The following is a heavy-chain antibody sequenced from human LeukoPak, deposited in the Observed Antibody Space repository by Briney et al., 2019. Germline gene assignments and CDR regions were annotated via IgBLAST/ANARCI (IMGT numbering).Heavy chain of an antibody. CDR1: GGSISSSSHR. J-gene: IGHJ4*02. CDR3: ARRYSTTTWYYFDY. D-gene: IGHD2-8*01. Sequence: SETLSLTCAVSGGSISSSSHRWGWIRQPPGEGLEWIASMSSSGSTNYNPSLQSRATISVDTSKNQFSLRLSSVTAAATAVYYCARRYSTTTWYYFDYWGQGTLVTVSS. V-gene: IGHV4-39*01. CDR2: MSSSGST.